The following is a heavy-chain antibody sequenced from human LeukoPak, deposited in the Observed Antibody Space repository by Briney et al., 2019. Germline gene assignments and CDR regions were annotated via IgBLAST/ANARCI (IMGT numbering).Heavy chain of an antibody. CDR1: GFTVSSNY. CDR3: ARGTADILTGYYYYGMDV. D-gene: IGHD3-9*01. CDR2: IYSDGST. V-gene: IGHV3-53*01. Sequence: GGSLRLSCAASGFTVSSNYMSWVRQAPGKGLEWVSVIYSDGSTYYADSVKGRFTISRDTSKNTVYLQMNSLRAEDTAVYHCARGTADILTGYYYYGMDVWGQGTTVTVSS. J-gene: IGHJ6*02.